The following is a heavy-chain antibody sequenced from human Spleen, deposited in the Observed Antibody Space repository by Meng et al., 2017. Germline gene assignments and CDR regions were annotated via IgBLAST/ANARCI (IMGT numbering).Heavy chain of an antibody. D-gene: IGHD1-1*01. J-gene: IGHJ1*01. CDR2: INTDGTTT. CDR3: TNDRLNH. Sequence: GESLKISCAASGFTFSSYWMHWVRQTPGKGLVWVSRINTDGTTTTYADSVKGRFTISRDNAKNTLYLQMNSLRAEDTAVYYCTNDRLNHWGQGTLVTVSS. CDR1: GFTFSSYW. V-gene: IGHV3-74*01.